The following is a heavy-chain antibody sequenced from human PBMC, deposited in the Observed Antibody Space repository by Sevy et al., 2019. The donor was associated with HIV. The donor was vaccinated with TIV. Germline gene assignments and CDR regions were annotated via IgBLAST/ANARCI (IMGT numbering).Heavy chain of an antibody. CDR3: ARGRPFDAFDV. CDR1: GFSFDDYT. V-gene: IGHV3-43*01. Sequence: GGSLRLYCAASGFSFDDYTMHWVRQVPGKGLEWVCLINWDGGGIYYSDSVKGRFTISRDNGKKSLYLQMNSLRTEDSAWYYCARGRPFDAFDVWGQGTMVTVSS. CDR2: INWDGGGI. J-gene: IGHJ3*01.